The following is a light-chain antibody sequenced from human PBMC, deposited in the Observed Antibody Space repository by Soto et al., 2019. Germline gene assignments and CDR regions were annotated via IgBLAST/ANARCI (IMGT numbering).Light chain of an antibody. J-gene: IGLJ3*02. Sequence: QSALTQPASVSGSPGQSITIPCTGTSSDVGGYNYVSWYQQHPGKAPKLMIYDVSTRPSGVSNRFSGSKSGNTASLTISGLQAEDEADYYCSSYTSSSTWVFGAGAQLTVL. CDR3: SSYTSSSTWV. CDR1: SSDVGGYNY. CDR2: DVS. V-gene: IGLV2-14*01.